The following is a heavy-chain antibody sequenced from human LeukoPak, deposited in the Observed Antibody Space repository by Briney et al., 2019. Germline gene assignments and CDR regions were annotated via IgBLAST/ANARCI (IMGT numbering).Heavy chain of an antibody. CDR3: ARFASSTSGWADY. J-gene: IGHJ4*02. Sequence: GESLKISCKDSGHSFAIYWIGWVRQMPGKGLELMGIIYPGDSDTRYSPSFQGQVTISADKSITTAYPQWSSLKASDTAMYYCARFASSTSGWADYWGQGTLITVSS. CDR2: IYPGDSDT. V-gene: IGHV5-51*01. CDR1: GHSFAIYW. D-gene: IGHD6-19*01.